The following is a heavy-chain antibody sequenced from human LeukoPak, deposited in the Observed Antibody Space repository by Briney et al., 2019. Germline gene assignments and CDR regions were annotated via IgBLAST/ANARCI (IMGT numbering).Heavy chain of an antibody. Sequence: SETLSLTCTVSGYSISSGYYWGWIRQPPGKGLEWIGSIYHSGSTYYNPSLKSRVTISVDTSKNQFSLKLSSVTAADTAVYYCASGIAAAADPKPYFDYWGQGTLVTVSS. J-gene: IGHJ4*02. CDR3: ASGIAAAADPKPYFDY. CDR2: IYHSGST. V-gene: IGHV4-38-2*02. D-gene: IGHD6-13*01. CDR1: GYSISSGYY.